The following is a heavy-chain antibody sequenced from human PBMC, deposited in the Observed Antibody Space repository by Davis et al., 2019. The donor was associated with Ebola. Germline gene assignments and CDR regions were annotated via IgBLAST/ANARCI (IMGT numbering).Heavy chain of an antibody. CDR2: IYHSGTT. V-gene: IGHV4-30-4*02. CDR1: GGSISSGDYY. CDR3: ARDGLITGTTYYYGMDV. J-gene: IGHJ6*02. Sequence: SETLSLTCTVSGGSISSGDYYWSWIRQPPGKGLEWIGYIYHSGTTYYNSSLKSRVSISVDTSKNQFSLKLSSVTAADTAVYYCARDGLITGTTYYYGMDVWGQGTTVTVSS. D-gene: IGHD1-7*01.